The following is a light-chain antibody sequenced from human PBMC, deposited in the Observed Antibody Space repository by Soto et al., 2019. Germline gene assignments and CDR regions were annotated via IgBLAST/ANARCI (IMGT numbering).Light chain of an antibody. CDR2: DVT. CDR3: CSYGGSFPYV. J-gene: IGLJ1*01. Sequence: QSALTQPPSVSGSPGQSVTISCTGTSSDVDGYDYVSWYQQRPGKAPKLLIYDVTKRPSGVPDRFSGSKSGNTASLTISGLQAEDEADFYCCSYGGSFPYVFGTGTKVTVL. CDR1: SSDVDGYDY. V-gene: IGLV2-11*01.